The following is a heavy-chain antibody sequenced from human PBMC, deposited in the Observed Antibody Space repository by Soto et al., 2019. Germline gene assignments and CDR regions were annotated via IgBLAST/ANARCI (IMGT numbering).Heavy chain of an antibody. D-gene: IGHD2-2*01. V-gene: IGHV4-39*01. Sequence: PKTRCIPWSVSDGSISSSNHYWCCIRHPPGKGLEWIGSIYYSGNTYYNPSLKSRVTMSVDTSKNQFSLKLSSVTAADTAVYYCARLGGYCSTTGCYGYYAMDVWGQGTTVS. CDR1: DGSISSSNHY. J-gene: IGHJ6*02. CDR2: IYYSGNT. CDR3: ARLGGYCSTTGCYGYYAMDV.